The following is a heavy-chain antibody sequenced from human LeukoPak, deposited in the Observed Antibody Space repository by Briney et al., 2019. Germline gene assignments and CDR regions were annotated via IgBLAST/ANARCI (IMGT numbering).Heavy chain of an antibody. V-gene: IGHV3-30-3*01. D-gene: IGHD6-19*01. Sequence: GGSLRLSCAASGFTFSSYAMHWVRQAPGKGLEWVAVISYDGSNKYYADSVKGRFTISRDNSKNTLYLQMNSLRDEDTAVYYCAREGREWLSVGIDYWGRGTLVTVSS. CDR3: AREGREWLSVGIDY. J-gene: IGHJ4*02. CDR1: GFTFSSYA. CDR2: ISYDGSNK.